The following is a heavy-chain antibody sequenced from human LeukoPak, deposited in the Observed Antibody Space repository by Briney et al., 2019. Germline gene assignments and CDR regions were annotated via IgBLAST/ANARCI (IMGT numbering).Heavy chain of an antibody. J-gene: IGHJ6*02. CDR2: IYYSGST. CDR1: GGSISSGGYS. D-gene: IGHD3-3*01. Sequence: SQTLSLTCAVSGGSISSGGYSWSWIRQPPGKGLEWIGYIYYSGSTNYNPSLKSRVTISVDTSKNQFSLKLSSVTAADTAVYYCARQNSLDYDFWSGYLYYGMDVWGQGTTVTVSS. CDR3: ARQNSLDYDFWSGYLYYGMDV. V-gene: IGHV4-30-4*07.